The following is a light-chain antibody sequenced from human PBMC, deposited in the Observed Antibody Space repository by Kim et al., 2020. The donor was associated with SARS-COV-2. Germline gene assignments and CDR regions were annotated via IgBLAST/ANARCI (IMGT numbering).Light chain of an antibody. CDR3: GTWDSSLNAVL. V-gene: IGLV1-51*01. J-gene: IGLJ2*01. CDR1: TTDIGSNY. Sequence: GQRVTVSCTGSTTDIGSNYVSWYQQLPGTAPILLVYDKNRRPSGIPDRFSGSRSGTSATLGITGLQTGDEADYYCGTWDSSLNAVLYGGGTQLTVL. CDR2: DKN.